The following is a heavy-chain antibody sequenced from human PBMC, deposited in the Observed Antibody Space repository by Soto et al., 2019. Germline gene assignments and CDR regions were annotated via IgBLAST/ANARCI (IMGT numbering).Heavy chain of an antibody. CDR1: GYTFTSQG. J-gene: IGHJ4*02. CDR2: ISACNGNT. Sequence: QVQLVQSGAEVKKPGASVKVSCKASGYTFTSQGISWVRQAPGQGLEWMGWISACNGNTNYAQEFQGRVTMTTDTSTSTAYMELRSLRSDDTAVYFCARDRGSSAWYSFDYWGQGTLVTVSS. V-gene: IGHV1-18*01. D-gene: IGHD6-19*01. CDR3: ARDRGSSAWYSFDY.